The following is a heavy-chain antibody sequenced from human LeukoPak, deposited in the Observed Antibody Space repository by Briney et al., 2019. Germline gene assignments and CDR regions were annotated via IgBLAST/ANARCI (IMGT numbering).Heavy chain of an antibody. CDR1: GFTFSSYA. CDR2: ISYDGSNK. D-gene: IGHD2-2*01. Sequence: GGSLRLSCAASGFTFSSYAMSWVRQAPGKGLEWVAVISYDGSNKYYADSVKGRFTISRDNSKNTLYLQMNSLRAEDTAVYFCAKDYHRLPLFYYYGMDVWGQGTTVTVSS. V-gene: IGHV3-30*18. J-gene: IGHJ6*02. CDR3: AKDYHRLPLFYYYGMDV.